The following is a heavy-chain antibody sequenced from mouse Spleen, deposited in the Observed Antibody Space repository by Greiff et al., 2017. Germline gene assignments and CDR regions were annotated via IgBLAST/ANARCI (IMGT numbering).Heavy chain of an antibody. Sequence: EVQLQESGPGMVKPSQSLSLTCTVTGYSITSGYDWHWIRHFPGNKLEWMGYISYSGSTNYNPSLKSRISITHDTSKNHFFLKLNSVTTEDTATYYCARGGDYYGDYGTFWYFDVWGAGTTVTVSS. J-gene: IGHJ1*01. V-gene: IGHV3-1*01. CDR3: ARGGDYYGDYGTFWYFDV. D-gene: IGHD2-13*01. CDR1: GYSITSGYD. CDR2: ISYSGST.